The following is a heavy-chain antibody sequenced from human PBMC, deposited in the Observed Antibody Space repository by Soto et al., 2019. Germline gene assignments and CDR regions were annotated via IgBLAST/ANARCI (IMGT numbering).Heavy chain of an antibody. Sequence: LSLTFTVSVGSVSSGDYFWSWLRQSPGKRLEWIAYIYYSGSTNYNPSLKSRATISVDTSKSQVSLTLTSMTAADAALYYCARSPHYYYYGFDVWGPG. D-gene: IGHD3-10*01. J-gene: IGHJ6*02. CDR1: VGSVSSGDYF. CDR2: IYYSGST. CDR3: ARSPHYYYYGFDV. V-gene: IGHV4-61*08.